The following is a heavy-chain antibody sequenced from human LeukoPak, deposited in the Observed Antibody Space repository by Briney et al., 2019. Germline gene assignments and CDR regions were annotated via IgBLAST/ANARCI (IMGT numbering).Heavy chain of an antibody. J-gene: IGHJ6*03. CDR3: ARDPYSGNYGAYYYYYMDV. Sequence: GGSLRLSCAASGFTFSSYNMNWVRQAPGKGLEWVSSITSSSSYIYYADSVKGRFTISRDNAKNSLYLQMDSLRVEDTAEYYCARDPYSGNYGAYYYYYMDVWGKGTTVTISS. V-gene: IGHV3-21*06. CDR2: ITSSSSYI. CDR1: GFTFSSYN. D-gene: IGHD1-26*01.